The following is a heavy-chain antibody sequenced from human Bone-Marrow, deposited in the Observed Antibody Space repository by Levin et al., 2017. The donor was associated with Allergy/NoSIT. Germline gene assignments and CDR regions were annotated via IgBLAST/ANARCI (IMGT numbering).Heavy chain of an antibody. D-gene: IGHD3-10*01. V-gene: IGHV3-53*01. CDR3: AIYDSRNDYCAFDI. CDR1: GFTVSSNH. Sequence: GGSLRLSCAASGFTVSSNHMSWVRQAPGKGLEWVSFIYCGGRGYYADSVRGRFTISRDNSKNKLYLQLNSLRAEDTAVYYCAIYDSRNDYCAFDIWGQGTMVTVSS. J-gene: IGHJ3*02. CDR2: IYCGGRG.